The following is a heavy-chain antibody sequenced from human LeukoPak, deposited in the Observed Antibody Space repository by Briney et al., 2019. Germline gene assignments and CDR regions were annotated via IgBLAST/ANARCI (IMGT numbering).Heavy chain of an antibody. Sequence: ASVKVSCKVSGYTLSEISMHWVRQAPGKGLEWMGGFDLEDGETIYAQKFQGRVTMTEDTSTDTAYMELSSLRSDDTAVYYCARHTPYDFWSGERYMDVWGKGTTVTVSS. CDR1: GYTLSEIS. CDR3: ARHTPYDFWSGERYMDV. V-gene: IGHV1-24*01. J-gene: IGHJ6*03. D-gene: IGHD3-3*01. CDR2: FDLEDGET.